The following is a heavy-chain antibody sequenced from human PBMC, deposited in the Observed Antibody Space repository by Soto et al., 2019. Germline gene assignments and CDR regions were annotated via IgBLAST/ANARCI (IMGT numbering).Heavy chain of an antibody. CDR1: GYTFTNYG. CDR3: ARGPDPTYSDH. CDR2: INGYNGKT. V-gene: IGHV1-18*01. Sequence: QVQLVQSGAEVRKPGASVKVSCKTSGYTFTNYGINWVRQAPGQGLEWMGWINGYNGKTNHAQRVQGRVAVTTDTPTTTAYMELRSLRSDDTAIYYWARGPDPTYSDHWGQGTLVTVSS. J-gene: IGHJ4*02.